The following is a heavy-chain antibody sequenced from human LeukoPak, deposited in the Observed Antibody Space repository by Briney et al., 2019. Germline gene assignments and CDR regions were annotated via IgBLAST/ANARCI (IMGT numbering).Heavy chain of an antibody. D-gene: IGHD4-17*01. CDR1: GLTFSSRY. CDR3: HRDGY. Sequence: SLRLSCAASGLTFSSRYMSWVRQAPGKGLEWVSVIYGGQSTYYTDSVKGRFTIATDNSKNTLDLQMNSLRVEDTAVYYCHRDGYWGQGTLVTVSS. J-gene: IGHJ4*02. CDR2: IYGGQST. V-gene: IGHV3-53*01.